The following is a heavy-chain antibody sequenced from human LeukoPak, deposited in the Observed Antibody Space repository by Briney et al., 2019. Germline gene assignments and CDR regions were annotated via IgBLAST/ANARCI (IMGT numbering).Heavy chain of an antibody. CDR1: GYTFTSNY. CDR2: ISPSGGST. CDR3: ARTGGTRSFDP. V-gene: IGHV1-46*01. Sequence: ASVKVSCKAFGYTFTSNYMHCVRQAPVQGPEWMGVISPSGGSTTYAQKFQGRVTLTRDMSTSTDYLELSSLRSEDTAVYYCARTGGTRSFDPWGQGTLVTVSS. J-gene: IGHJ5*02. D-gene: IGHD1-1*01.